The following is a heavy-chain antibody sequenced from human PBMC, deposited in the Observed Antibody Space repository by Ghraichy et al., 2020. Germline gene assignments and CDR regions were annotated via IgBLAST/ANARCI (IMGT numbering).Heavy chain of an antibody. D-gene: IGHD1-20*01. CDR1: GGSISSYY. J-gene: IGHJ5*02. CDR3: ARSPYNWNQWVFDP. Sequence: SQTLSLTCTASGGSISSYYWSWIRQPPGKGLEWIGYIYYSGSTNYNPSLKSRVTIAVDTSKNQFSLTLSSVTAADTAIYYCARSPYNWNQWVFDPWGQGTLVTVSA. CDR2: IYYSGST. V-gene: IGHV4-59*01.